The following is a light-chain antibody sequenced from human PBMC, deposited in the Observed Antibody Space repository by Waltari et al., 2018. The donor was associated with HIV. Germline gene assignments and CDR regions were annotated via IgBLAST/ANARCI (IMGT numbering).Light chain of an antibody. Sequence: HSGLTQPASVSGSPGQSITISCTGSSSDVGGYKYVSWYQQHPGKAPTLLIHEGTNRPSGVSNRFSASKSDNTASMTISGLQAEDEADYYCSSYTSSATQVFGTGTKVSV. V-gene: IGLV2-14*01. J-gene: IGLJ1*01. CDR3: SSYTSSATQV. CDR1: SSDVGGYKY. CDR2: EGT.